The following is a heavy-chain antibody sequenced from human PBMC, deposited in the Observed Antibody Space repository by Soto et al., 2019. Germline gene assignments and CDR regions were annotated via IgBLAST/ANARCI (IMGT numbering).Heavy chain of an antibody. V-gene: IGHV3-30-3*01. CDR1: GFTFSSYA. Sequence: PGGSLRLSCAASGFTFSSYAMHWVRQAPGKGLEWVAVISYDGSNKYYADSVKGRFTISRDNSKNTLYLQMNSLRAEDTAVYYCARERRDPYGMDVWGQGTTVTVSS. CDR2: ISYDGSNK. J-gene: IGHJ6*02. CDR3: ARERRDPYGMDV.